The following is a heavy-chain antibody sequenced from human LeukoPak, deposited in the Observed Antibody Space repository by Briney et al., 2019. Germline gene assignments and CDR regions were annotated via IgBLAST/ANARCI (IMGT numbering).Heavy chain of an antibody. V-gene: IGHV4-34*01. CDR2: INHSGST. CDR1: GGSFSGYY. J-gene: IGHJ4*02. Sequence: SETLSLTCAVYGGSFSGYYWSWIRQPPGKGLEWIGEINHSGSTNYNPSLKRRVTISVDTSKNQFALNLSAVTAADTAGYYCARWASRGNYGDYYFFDYWGQGTLVTISS. D-gene: IGHD4-17*01. CDR3: ARWASRGNYGDYYFFDY.